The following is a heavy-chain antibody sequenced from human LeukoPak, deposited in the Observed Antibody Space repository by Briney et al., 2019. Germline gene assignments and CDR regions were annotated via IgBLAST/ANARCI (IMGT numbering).Heavy chain of an antibody. D-gene: IGHD3-10*01. J-gene: IGHJ4*02. CDR2: IYYSGST. Sequence: SETLSLTCTVSGDSISRGGYYWSWIRQHPGKGLEWIGYIYYSGSTNYNPSLKSRVTISVDTSKSQFSLKLSSVTAADTAVYYCARAPGTGPTRYYFDYWGQGTLVTVSS. V-gene: IGHV4-61*08. CDR1: GDSISRGGYY. CDR3: ARAPGTGPTRYYFDY.